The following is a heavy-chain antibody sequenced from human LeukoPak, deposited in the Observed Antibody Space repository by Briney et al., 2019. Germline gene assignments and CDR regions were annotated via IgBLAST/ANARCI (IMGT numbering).Heavy chain of an antibody. V-gene: IGHV3-23*01. CDR3: AKDHSGGYYYFDY. CDR1: GFIFSNYG. CDR2: ISASGSAT. Sequence: GGSLRLSCAASGFIFSNYGMNWVRQAPGKGLEWAAAISASGSATSYADSVRGRFTISRDNSKSTTYLQMNSLRAEDTAVFYCAKDHSGGYYYFDYWGQGTLVTVSS. J-gene: IGHJ4*02. D-gene: IGHD3-22*01.